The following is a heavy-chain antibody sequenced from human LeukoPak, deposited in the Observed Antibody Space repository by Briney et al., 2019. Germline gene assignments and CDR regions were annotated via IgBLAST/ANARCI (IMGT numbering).Heavy chain of an antibody. D-gene: IGHD6-19*01. CDR2: MNPNSGNT. CDR1: GYTFTNYG. Sequence: RASVKVSCKASGYTFTNYGITWVRQATGQGLEWMGWMNPNSGNTGYAQKFQGRVTMTRNTSISTAYMELSSLRSEDTAVYYCARGSQYSSGWYRGLNDYWGQGTLVTVSS. J-gene: IGHJ4*02. V-gene: IGHV1-8*02. CDR3: ARGSQYSSGWYRGLNDY.